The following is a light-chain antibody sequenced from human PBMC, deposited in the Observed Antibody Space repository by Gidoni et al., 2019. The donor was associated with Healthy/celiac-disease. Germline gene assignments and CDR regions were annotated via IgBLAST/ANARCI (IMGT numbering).Light chain of an antibody. V-gene: IGKV1D-13*01. CDR1: QGISSA. CDR3: QQFDNYPMYT. Sequence: ANRFTHSPSSLSASVGDRVTITCRASQGISSALAWYQQKPGKVPKLLIYDASSLESGVPSRFSGSRSGTDFTLTISSLQPEDFATYYCQQFDNYPMYTFGQGTKLEIK. CDR2: DAS. J-gene: IGKJ2*01.